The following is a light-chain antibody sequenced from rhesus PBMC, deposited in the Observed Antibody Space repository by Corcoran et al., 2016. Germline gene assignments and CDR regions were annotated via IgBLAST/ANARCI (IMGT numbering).Light chain of an antibody. V-gene: IGKV1-21*01. CDR3: QPFNTAPWT. CDR1: QGISTW. Sequence: DIQMTQSPSSLSASVGDRVTITCRASQGISTWLVWYQQKPGKAPNLLIYNASTLQAGVPSRVSGSGSGTDFTLTISSLQPEDFATYNCQPFNTAPWTFGQGTKVEIK. J-gene: IGKJ1*01. CDR2: NAS.